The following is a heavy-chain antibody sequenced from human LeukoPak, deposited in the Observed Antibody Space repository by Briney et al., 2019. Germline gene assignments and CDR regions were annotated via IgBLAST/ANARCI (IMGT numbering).Heavy chain of an antibody. CDR3: ARQDPAIGVPGTDWFDP. CDR1: GYTFTGYY. CDR2: INPTSGAT. Sequence: ASVKVSCKASGYTFTGYYMHWVRQAPGQGLEWMGWINPTSGATDYAQRFQGRVTMTSDTSSSTVYMELRRLISDDTAVYYCARQDPAIGVPGTDWFDPWGQGSLVTVSS. J-gene: IGHJ5*02. V-gene: IGHV1-2*02. D-gene: IGHD6-19*01.